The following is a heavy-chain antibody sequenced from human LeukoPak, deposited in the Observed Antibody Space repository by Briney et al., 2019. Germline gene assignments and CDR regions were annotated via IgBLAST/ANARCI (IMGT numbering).Heavy chain of an antibody. J-gene: IGHJ3*02. V-gene: IGHV3-21*01. CDR3: ARVVPAAFDAFDI. CDR1: GFTFSSYS. D-gene: IGHD2-2*01. CDR2: ISSSSSYI. Sequence: PGGSLRLSCAASGFTFSSYSMNWVRQAPGKGLEWVSSISSSSSYIYYADSVKGRFTISRDNAKNSLNLQMNSLRAEDTAVYYCARVVPAAFDAFDIWGQGTMVTVSS.